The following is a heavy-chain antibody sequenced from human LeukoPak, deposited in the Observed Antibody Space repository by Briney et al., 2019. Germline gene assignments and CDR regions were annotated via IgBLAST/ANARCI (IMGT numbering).Heavy chain of an antibody. J-gene: IGHJ4*02. CDR2: IRYDGSNK. Sequence: GRSLRLSCAASGFTFSSYGMHWVRQAPGKGLEWVAFIRYDGSNKYYADSVKGRFTISRDNSKNTLYLQMNSLRAEDTAVYYCASQMMTPTYYDFWSGYYKDYWGQGTLVTVSS. CDR3: ASQMMTPTYYDFWSGYYKDY. CDR1: GFTFSSYG. V-gene: IGHV3-30*02. D-gene: IGHD3-3*01.